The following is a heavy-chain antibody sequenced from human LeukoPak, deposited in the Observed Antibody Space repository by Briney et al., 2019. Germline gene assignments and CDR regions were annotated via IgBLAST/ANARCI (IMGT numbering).Heavy chain of an antibody. CDR2: IYYSGST. D-gene: IGHD3-10*01. CDR1: GGSISSHY. Sequence: SETLSLTCTVSGGSISSHYWSWIRQPPGKGLEWIGYIYYSGSTNSNPSLKSRVTISVDTSKNQFSLKLSSVTAADTAVYYCARDVKYYYGSGSYYKFDYYYYYMDVWGKGTTVTVSS. V-gene: IGHV4-59*11. J-gene: IGHJ6*03. CDR3: ARDVKYYYGSGSYYKFDYYYYYMDV.